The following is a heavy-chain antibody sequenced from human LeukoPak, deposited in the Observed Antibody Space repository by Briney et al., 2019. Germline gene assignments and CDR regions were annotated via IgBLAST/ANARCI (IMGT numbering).Heavy chain of an antibody. J-gene: IGHJ4*02. D-gene: IGHD1-26*01. Sequence: GGSLRLSCAVSGFTFSSYEMNWVRQAPGKGLEWVSYISSGGETIFYADSVKGRFTISRDNAKNLLHLQMNSLRAEDTAVYYCARDKVVGATYFDYWGQGTLVTVSS. CDR2: ISSGGETI. V-gene: IGHV3-48*03. CDR1: GFTFSSYE. CDR3: ARDKVVGATYFDY.